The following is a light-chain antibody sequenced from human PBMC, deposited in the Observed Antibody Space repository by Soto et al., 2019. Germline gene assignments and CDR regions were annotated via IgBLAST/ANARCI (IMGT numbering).Light chain of an antibody. V-gene: IGKV1-39*01. CDR1: QYISTY. CDR3: QESYSTS. J-gene: IGKJ1*01. Sequence: DIQMTQSPSSLSASVGDSLTITCRASQYISTYLNWYQQKPGKAPKLLIYVASNLQSGIPSRFSGSGSGTDLTLTISSLQPEDIATYYCQESYSTSFGQGTKVDIK. CDR2: VAS.